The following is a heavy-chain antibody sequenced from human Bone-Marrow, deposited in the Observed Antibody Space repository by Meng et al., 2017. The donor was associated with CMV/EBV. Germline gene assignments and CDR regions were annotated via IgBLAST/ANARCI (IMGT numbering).Heavy chain of an antibody. Sequence: EVYLLESGGGLVQPGGSLGLSCAASGFSIGYNAMSWVRQAPGKGLEWVSAIEGSNDNTHYAESVKGRFTISRDTSKNTLYLQMNYLTAEDTAMYYCAKDIFRWAFDYWGHGTLVTVSS. CDR2: IEGSNDNT. CDR3: AKDIFRWAFDY. J-gene: IGHJ4*01. D-gene: IGHD1-26*01. V-gene: IGHV3-23*01. CDR1: GFSIGYNA.